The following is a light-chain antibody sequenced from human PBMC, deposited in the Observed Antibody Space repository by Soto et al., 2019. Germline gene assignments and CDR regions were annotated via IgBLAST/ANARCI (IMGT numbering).Light chain of an antibody. CDR3: SSYAGSNAFV. V-gene: IGLV2-8*01. J-gene: IGLJ1*01. CDR2: EVS. CDR1: SSDVGGYNY. Sequence: QSVLTQPPSASGSPGQSVTISCTGTSSDVGGYNYVSWYQQHPGKAPKLMIYEVSKRPSGVPDRFSGSKSGNTASLTVSGLQGEDGADYYCSSYAGSNAFVFGTGTKLTVL.